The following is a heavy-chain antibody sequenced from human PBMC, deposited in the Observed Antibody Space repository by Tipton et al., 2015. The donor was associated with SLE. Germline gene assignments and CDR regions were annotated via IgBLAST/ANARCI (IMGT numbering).Heavy chain of an antibody. CDR2: IGHSGST. V-gene: IGHV4-59*08. CDR1: DDSISGYY. D-gene: IGHD2-21*02. CDR3: ARQLGWGDPFAFDY. J-gene: IGHJ4*02. Sequence: TLSLTCTVSDDSISGYYWSWIRQPPGKGLEWIGYIGHSGSTNYNPSLNSRVTMSIDTSKNQFSLKLTSVTAADTAVYYCARQLGWGDPFAFDYWGQGTLVTVPP.